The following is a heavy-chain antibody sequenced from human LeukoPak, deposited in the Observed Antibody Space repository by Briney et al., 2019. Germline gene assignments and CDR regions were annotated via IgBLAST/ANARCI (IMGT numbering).Heavy chain of an antibody. D-gene: IGHD3-22*01. CDR2: IYTSGGT. CDR1: GGSIGSGSYY. CDR3: ARGPHSSGYYPLFDY. J-gene: IGHJ4*02. V-gene: IGHV4-61*02. Sequence: PSETLSLTCTVSGGSIGSGSYYWSWIRQPAGKGLEWIGRIYTSGGTNYNPSLKSRVTISVDTSKNQFSLKLNSVTAADTAVYYCARGPHSSGYYPLFDYWGQGTLVTVSS.